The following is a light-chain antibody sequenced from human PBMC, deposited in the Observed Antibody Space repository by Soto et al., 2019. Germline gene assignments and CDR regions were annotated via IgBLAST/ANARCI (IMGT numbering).Light chain of an antibody. J-gene: IGKJ4*01. CDR1: QSVSSY. Sequence: EIVLTQSPATLPLSPGERATLACRASQSVSSYLACYQQKPGQAPRLLIYDASNRATGIPARFSGSGSGTDFTLTIIRLEPEDFAVYYCKQRSNWLTFGGGTKVEIK. CDR3: KQRSNWLT. V-gene: IGKV3-11*01. CDR2: DAS.